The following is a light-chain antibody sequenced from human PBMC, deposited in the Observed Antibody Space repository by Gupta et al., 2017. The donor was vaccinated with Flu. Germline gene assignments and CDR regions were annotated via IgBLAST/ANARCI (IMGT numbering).Light chain of an antibody. CDR3: AAWDDSLSGPVA. CDR2: RNN. J-gene: IGLJ2*01. Sequence: VTISCAGSESNIGSNDGYWYQHLPGAAPKLLIYRNNERPSGVPDRISGSKSGTSASLAISGLQADDEADYYCAAWDDSLSGPVAFGGGTKLTVL. V-gene: IGLV1-47*01. CDR1: ESNIGSND.